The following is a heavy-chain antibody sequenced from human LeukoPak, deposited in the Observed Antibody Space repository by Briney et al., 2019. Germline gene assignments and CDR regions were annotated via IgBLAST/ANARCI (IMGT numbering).Heavy chain of an antibody. V-gene: IGHV1-18*01. D-gene: IGHD2-15*01. J-gene: IGHJ4*02. Sequence: APVKVSCKASGYTFTSYGISWVRQAPGQGLEWMGWISAYNGNTNYAQKLQGRVTMTTDTSTSTAYMELRSLRSDDTAVYYCARVCSGGSCYPPGYFDYWGQGTLVTVSS. CDR2: ISAYNGNT. CDR3: ARVCSGGSCYPPGYFDY. CDR1: GYTFTSYG.